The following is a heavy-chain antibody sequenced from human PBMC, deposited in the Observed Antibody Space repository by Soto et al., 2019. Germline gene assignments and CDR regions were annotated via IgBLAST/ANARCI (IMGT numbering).Heavy chain of an antibody. CDR3: ARDHPHDYVFDY. CDR2: ISAYNGNT. CDR1: GYTFTSYG. D-gene: IGHD4-17*01. Sequence: ASVKVSCKASGYTFTSYGLSWVRQAPGQGLEWMGWISAYNGNTNYAQKLQGRVTMTTDTSTSTAYMELRSLRSDDTAVYYCARDHPHDYVFDYWGQGTLVTVSS. J-gene: IGHJ4*02. V-gene: IGHV1-18*01.